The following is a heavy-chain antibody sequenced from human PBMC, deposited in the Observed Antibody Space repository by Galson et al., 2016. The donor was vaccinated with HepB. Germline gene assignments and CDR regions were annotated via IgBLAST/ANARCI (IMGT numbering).Heavy chain of an antibody. J-gene: IGHJ3*01. CDR1: GFTFSRNA. Sequence: SLRLSCAASGFTFSRNAMSWVRQAPGKGLEWVSSVSGNGGSTYYADSVKGRFTISRDNSKNTLYLQMNSLRAEDTAVYYCAKSHLLLTYYYDSGGLDALDVWSQGTVVTVSS. D-gene: IGHD3-22*01. CDR2: VSGNGGST. V-gene: IGHV3-23*01. CDR3: AKSHLLLTYYYDSGGLDALDV.